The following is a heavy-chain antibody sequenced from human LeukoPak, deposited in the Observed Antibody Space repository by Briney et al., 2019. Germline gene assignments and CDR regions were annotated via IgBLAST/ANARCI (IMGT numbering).Heavy chain of an antibody. Sequence: SETLSLTCSVSGGSISSYYWSWIRQPPGKGLEWIGYIYYSGNTNYNPSLQSRVTISVDTSKNQFSLKLSSVTAADTAVYYCARSLGYCSGGSCYSGNYPGYWFDPWGQGTLVTVSS. J-gene: IGHJ5*02. CDR1: GGSISSYY. D-gene: IGHD2-15*01. V-gene: IGHV4-59*01. CDR3: ARSLGYCSGGSCYSGNYPGYWFDP. CDR2: IYYSGNT.